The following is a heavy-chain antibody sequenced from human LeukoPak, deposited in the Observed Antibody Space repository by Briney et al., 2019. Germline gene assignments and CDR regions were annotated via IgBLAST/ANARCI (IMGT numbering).Heavy chain of an antibody. D-gene: IGHD4-17*01. J-gene: IGHJ4*02. CDR1: GGSISSSSYY. CDR2: IYYSGST. Sequence: PSETLSLTCTVSGGSISSSSYYWGWIRQPPGKGLEWIGSIYYSGSTYYNPSLKSRVTISVDTSKNQFSLKLSSVTAADTAVYYCARDPVGDSLDYWGQGTLVTVSS. V-gene: IGHV4-39*07. CDR3: ARDPVGDSLDY.